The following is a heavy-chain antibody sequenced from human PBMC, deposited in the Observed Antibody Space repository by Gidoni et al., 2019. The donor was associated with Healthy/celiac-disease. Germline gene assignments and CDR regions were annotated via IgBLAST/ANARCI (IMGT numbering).Heavy chain of an antibody. D-gene: IGHD2-15*01. CDR1: GLTFSSYA. CDR3: ARDQEYCSGGSCYDYYYYGMDV. V-gene: IGHV3-30*04. CDR2: ISYDGSNK. Sequence: QVQLVESGGGAVQPGRSLRLSCAASGLTFSSYAMHGARPAPGKGLEWVAVISYDGSNKYYADSVKGRFTISRDNSKNTLYLQMNSLRAEDTAVYYCARDQEYCSGGSCYDYYYYGMDVWGQGTTVTVSS. J-gene: IGHJ6*02.